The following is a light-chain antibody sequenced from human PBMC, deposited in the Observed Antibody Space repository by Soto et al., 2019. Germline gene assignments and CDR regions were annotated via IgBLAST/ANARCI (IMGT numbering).Light chain of an antibody. CDR1: QSISVH. Sequence: DLQMTQSPSSLSASVGDTVTITCRASQSISVHLNWYQQKPGKVPKLLIYAASNLQSGVPSRFSGSASETDFALTISSLQPEDFATYYCQQSYITPYTFGQGTKLEIK. CDR2: AAS. V-gene: IGKV1-39*01. J-gene: IGKJ2*01. CDR3: QQSYITPYT.